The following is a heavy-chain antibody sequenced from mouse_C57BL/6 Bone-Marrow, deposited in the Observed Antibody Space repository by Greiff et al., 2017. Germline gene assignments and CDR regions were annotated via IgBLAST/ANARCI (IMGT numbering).Heavy chain of an antibody. V-gene: IGHV14-4*01. J-gene: IGHJ4*01. Sequence: EVQLQQSGAELVRPGASVKLSCTASGFNIKDDYMHWVKQRPEQGLEWIGWIDPENGDTEYASKFQGKATITADTSSNTAYLQLSSLTSEDTAVYYCTPYYGSSLSRYAMDYWGQGTSVTGSS. CDR3: TPYYGSSLSRYAMDY. D-gene: IGHD1-1*01. CDR2: IDPENGDT. CDR1: GFNIKDDY.